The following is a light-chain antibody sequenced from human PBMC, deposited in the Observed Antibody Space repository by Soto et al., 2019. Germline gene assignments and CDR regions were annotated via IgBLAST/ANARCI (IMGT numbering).Light chain of an antibody. J-gene: IGLJ3*02. CDR2: NTN. Sequence: QTVVTQEPSFSVSPGGTVTLTCGLTSGSVSTRNYPSWYQQIPGQAPRTLIYNTNTRSSGVPDRFSGSILGNKAALTITGAHAEDESDYYCLLYVGSGIHWVFGGGTKRTVL. CDR1: SGSVSTRNY. CDR3: LLYVGSGIHWV. V-gene: IGLV8-61*01.